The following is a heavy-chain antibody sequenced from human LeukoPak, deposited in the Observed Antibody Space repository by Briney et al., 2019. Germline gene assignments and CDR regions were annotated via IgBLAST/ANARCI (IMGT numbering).Heavy chain of an antibody. Sequence: GGSLRLSCAASGFTFSSFEMNWVRQAPGKGLEWISYISASGTLTHYAGSVEGRFTIPRDNAKNSLYLQMNSLRAEDTALYFCARDPYSGNYGNYYYYYMDVWGPGTLVTVSS. CDR2: ISASGTLT. CDR3: ARDPYSGNYGNYYYYYMDV. V-gene: IGHV3-48*03. D-gene: IGHD1-26*01. CDR1: GFTFSSFE. J-gene: IGHJ6*03.